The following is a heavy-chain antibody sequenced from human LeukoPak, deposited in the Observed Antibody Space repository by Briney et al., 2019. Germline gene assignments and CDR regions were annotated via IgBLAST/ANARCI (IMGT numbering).Heavy chain of an antibody. CDR1: GFTFSSYS. Sequence: GGSLRLSRAASGFTFSSYSMNWVRQAPGKGLEWVSYISSSSSTIYYADSVKGRFTISRDNAKNTLYLQMNSLRAEDTAVYYCARETYDSSGYSFDYWGQGTLVTVSS. D-gene: IGHD3-22*01. CDR3: ARETYDSSGYSFDY. CDR2: ISSSSSTI. J-gene: IGHJ4*02. V-gene: IGHV3-48*04.